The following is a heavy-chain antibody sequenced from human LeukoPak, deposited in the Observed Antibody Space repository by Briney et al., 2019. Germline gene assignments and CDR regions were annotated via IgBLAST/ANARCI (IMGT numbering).Heavy chain of an antibody. CDR3: AAEGGYDSGSPLDY. J-gene: IGHJ4*02. V-gene: IGHV3-23*01. CDR2: ISGTGDDT. D-gene: IGHD3-10*01. Sequence: GGSLRLSCAASGFTFRNYAMSWVRQAPGKGLEWVSTISGTGDDTDYADSVKGRFPISRDNAKNTLDLQMNSLRAEDSALYYCAAEGGYDSGSPLDYWGQGTLVTVSS. CDR1: GFTFRNYA.